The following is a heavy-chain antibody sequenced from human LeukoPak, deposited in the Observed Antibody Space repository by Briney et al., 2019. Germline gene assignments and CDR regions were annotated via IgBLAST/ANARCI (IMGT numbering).Heavy chain of an antibody. CDR3: ARGVRTAQSPWSNTRVFDY. V-gene: IGHV4-59*12. Sequence: SETLSLTCTVSGDSISSYYWSWIRQPPGKGLEWIGYIYYSGSTNYNPSLKSRVTISVATSKNQFSLRLSSVTAADTAVYYCARGVRTAQSPWSNTRVFDYWGQGVLVTVSS. D-gene: IGHD3-10*02. CDR1: GDSISSYY. CDR2: IYYSGST. J-gene: IGHJ4*02.